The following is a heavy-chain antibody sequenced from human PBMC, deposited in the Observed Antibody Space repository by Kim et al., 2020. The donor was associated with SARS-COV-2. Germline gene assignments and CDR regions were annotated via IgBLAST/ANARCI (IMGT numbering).Heavy chain of an antibody. J-gene: IGHJ4*02. D-gene: IGHD2-15*01. Sequence: GGSLRLSCAASGFVFSNYVMHWVRQAPGKGLEWVAVVSFGGSNVHYSDSVKGSITIYRHNSKNTLYLQVNSLRDEETAIYYCGGIGSWGQGTQVTVSS. CDR2: VSFGGSNV. V-gene: IGHV3-30*03. CDR3: GGIGS. CDR1: GFVFSNYV.